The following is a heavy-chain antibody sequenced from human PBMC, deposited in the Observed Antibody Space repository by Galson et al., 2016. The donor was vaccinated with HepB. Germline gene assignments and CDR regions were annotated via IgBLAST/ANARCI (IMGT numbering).Heavy chain of an antibody. V-gene: IGHV3-23*01. J-gene: IGHJ4*02. D-gene: IGHD6-19*01. CDR3: AKEAGTSTSGWYLDS. Sequence: SLRLSCAASGFTFSSYAMSWVRQAPGKGLEWVSAISGGAFSTYYADSAYYADSVKGRFTISRDNSKNTLFLQMYSLTAEDSALYYCAKEAGTSTSGWYLDSWGQGTLVTVSS. CDR2: ISGGAFSTYYADSA. CDR1: GFTFSSYA.